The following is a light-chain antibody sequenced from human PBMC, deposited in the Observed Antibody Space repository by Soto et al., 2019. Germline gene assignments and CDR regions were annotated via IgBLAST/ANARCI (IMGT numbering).Light chain of an antibody. Sequence: VLAQPASGSGSPGQSITISCTGTSSDVGGYNYVSWYQQHPGKAPKLMIYDVSNRPSGVSNRFSGSKSGNTASLTISGLQAEDEADYYCSSYTSSSTYVFGTGTKVTVL. CDR2: DVS. V-gene: IGLV2-14*01. CDR3: SSYTSSSTYV. J-gene: IGLJ1*01. CDR1: SSDVGGYNY.